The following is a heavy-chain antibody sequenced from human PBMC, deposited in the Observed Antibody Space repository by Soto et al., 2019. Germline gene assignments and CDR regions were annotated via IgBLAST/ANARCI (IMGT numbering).Heavy chain of an antibody. V-gene: IGHV4-59*01. CDR1: GGSISGYY. J-gene: IGHJ3*02. CDR3: ARDQVLYDAFDI. Sequence: QVQLQESGPGLVKPSETLSLMCTASGGSISGYYWSWIRQPPGKGLEWIGYIYYSGSTNYDPSLKSRVTISVDTSKNQFSLKLSSVTAADTAVYYCARDQVLYDAFDIWGQGTMVTVSS. CDR2: IYYSGST. D-gene: IGHD3-16*01.